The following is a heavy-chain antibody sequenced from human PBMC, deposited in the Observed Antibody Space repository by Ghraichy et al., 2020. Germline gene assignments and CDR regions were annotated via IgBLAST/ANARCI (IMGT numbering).Heavy chain of an antibody. Sequence: GGSLRLSCAASGFTISNYGMTWVRQAPGKGLEWVSAISGSGGSTYYADSVKGRFTISRDNSKSTLYLQKNSLRADDTAFYYCAKDPRSHSDWGQGTLVTVSS. CDR1: GFTISNYG. CDR2: ISGSGGST. J-gene: IGHJ4*02. CDR3: AKDPRSHSD. V-gene: IGHV3-23*01. D-gene: IGHD3-10*01.